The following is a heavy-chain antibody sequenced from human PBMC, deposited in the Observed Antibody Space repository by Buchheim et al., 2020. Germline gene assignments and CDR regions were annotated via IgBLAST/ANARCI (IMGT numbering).Heavy chain of an antibody. Sequence: EVQLVQSGGGLVQPGGSLSLSCAASGFTFSTYVMTWVRQAPGMGLEWVSTIGGSGEYTFYADSVQGRFTVSIDNSKDTIYLQVSSVRGEDTAVYYCARDHWKVAAGTLTFFDYWGQGSL. CDR2: IGGSGEYT. CDR3: ARDHWKVAAGTLTFFDY. V-gene: IGHV3-23*04. J-gene: IGHJ4*02. D-gene: IGHD6-19*01. CDR1: GFTFSTYV.